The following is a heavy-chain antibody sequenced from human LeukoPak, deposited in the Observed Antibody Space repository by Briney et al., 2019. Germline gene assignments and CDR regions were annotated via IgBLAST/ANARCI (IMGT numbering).Heavy chain of an antibody. D-gene: IGHD6-19*01. CDR2: ISPYNGDT. J-gene: IGHJ4*02. CDR1: GYDFTSVG. Sequence: ASVKVSCKASGYDFTSVGITWVRQAPGQGLEWMGWISPYNGDTRYVQKLQGRVTMTTDTSTSTAYMDLRSLRFDDTAVFYCARAGSGSGWHCHYWGQGTLVTASS. V-gene: IGHV1-18*01. CDR3: ARAGSGSGWHCHY.